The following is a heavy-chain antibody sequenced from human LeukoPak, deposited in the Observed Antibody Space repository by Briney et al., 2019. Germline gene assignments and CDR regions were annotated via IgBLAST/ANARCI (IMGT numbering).Heavy chain of an antibody. CDR2: INPNSGGT. D-gene: IGHD3-22*01. CDR1: GYTFTGYY. V-gene: IGHV1-2*02. CDR3: ASLKNSYDSSGYLVTDAFDI. J-gene: IGHJ3*02. Sequence: GASVKVSCKASGYTFTGYYMHWVRQAPGQGLEWMGWINPNSGGTNYVQKLQGRVTMTTDTSTSTAYMELRSLRSDDTAVYYCASLKNSYDSSGYLVTDAFDIWGQGTMVTVSS.